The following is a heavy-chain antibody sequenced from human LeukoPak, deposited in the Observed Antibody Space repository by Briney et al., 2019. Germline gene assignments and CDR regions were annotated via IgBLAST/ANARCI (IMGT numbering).Heavy chain of an antibody. Sequence: GGSLRLSCAASGFTFSSYAMHWVRQAPGKGLEWVSVLYRGGYTYHADSVRGRFTISRDNSKNILYLQVNSLRAEDTAVYYCAREVVAVGAAGGEFDCWGQGTLVTVSS. J-gene: IGHJ4*02. V-gene: IGHV3-53*01. CDR2: LYRGGYT. CDR3: AREVVAVGAAGGEFDC. CDR1: GFTFSSYA. D-gene: IGHD1-26*01.